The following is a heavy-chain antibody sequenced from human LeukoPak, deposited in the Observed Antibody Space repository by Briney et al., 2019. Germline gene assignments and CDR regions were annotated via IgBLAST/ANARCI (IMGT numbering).Heavy chain of an antibody. J-gene: IGHJ5*02. CDR3: AKGKAAGLLDWFDP. D-gene: IGHD6-19*01. Sequence: PGGSLRLSCAASGFSFREYTMAWVRQAPGKGLQWVASIVTSYVGTYYVDSVAGRFVVSRDNSKNILYLQMNRLRVEDTAMYFCAKGKAAGLLDWFDPWGPGTLVTVSS. V-gene: IGHV3-23*05. CDR2: IVTSYVGT. CDR1: GFSFREYT.